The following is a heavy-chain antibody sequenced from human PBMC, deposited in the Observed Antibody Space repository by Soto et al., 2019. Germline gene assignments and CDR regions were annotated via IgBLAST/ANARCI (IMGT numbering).Heavy chain of an antibody. CDR2: IYYSGST. Sequence: SETLSLTCTVSGGSISSGDYYWSWIRQPPGKGLEWIGYIYYSGSTYYNPSLKSRVTISVDTSKNQFSLKLSSVTAADTAVYYCARNVWGSYRFFDYWGQGTLVTVSS. J-gene: IGHJ4*02. D-gene: IGHD3-16*02. CDR1: GGSISSGDYY. V-gene: IGHV4-30-4*01. CDR3: ARNVWGSYRFFDY.